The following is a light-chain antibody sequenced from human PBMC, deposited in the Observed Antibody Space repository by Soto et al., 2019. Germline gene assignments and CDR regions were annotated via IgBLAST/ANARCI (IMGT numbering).Light chain of an antibody. Sequence: QSVLTQPPSASGTPGQRVTISCSGSNSNIGRNTVNWYQQLPGAAPNPLIYSNNERPSGVPDRFSGSKSGTSASLAISGLQSEDEADYYCAAWDESPNVPVFGGGTKLTVL. CDR3: AAWDESPNVPV. CDR1: NSNIGRNT. CDR2: SNN. V-gene: IGLV1-44*01. J-gene: IGLJ2*01.